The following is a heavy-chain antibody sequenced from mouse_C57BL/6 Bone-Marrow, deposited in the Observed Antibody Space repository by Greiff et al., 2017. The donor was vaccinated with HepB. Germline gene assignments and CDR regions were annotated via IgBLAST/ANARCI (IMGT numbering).Heavy chain of an antibody. Sequence: EVKLMESGGGLVKPGGSLKLSCAASGFTFSSYAMSWVRQTPEKRLEWVATISDGGSYTYYPDNVKGRFTISRDNAKNNLYLQMSHLKSEDTAMYYCARDGLGGHYGNPLRFAYWGQGTLVTVSA. CDR1: GFTFSSYA. J-gene: IGHJ3*01. CDR3: ARDGLGGHYGNPLRFAY. CDR2: ISDGGSYT. D-gene: IGHD2-1*01. V-gene: IGHV5-4*01.